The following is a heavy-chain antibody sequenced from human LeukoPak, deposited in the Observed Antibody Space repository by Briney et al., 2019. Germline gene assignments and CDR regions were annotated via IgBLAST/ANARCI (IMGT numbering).Heavy chain of an antibody. Sequence: GGSLRLSCAASGFTFSSYVMTWVRQAPGKGLEWVSGISGSGGTTFYADSVKGRFTISRDNSKNTLYLQMNSLRAEDTAVYYCAKEDDFWSGYTLDYWGQGTLVTVSS. J-gene: IGHJ4*02. V-gene: IGHV3-23*01. CDR3: AKEDDFWSGYTLDY. CDR2: ISGSGGTT. D-gene: IGHD3-3*01. CDR1: GFTFSSYV.